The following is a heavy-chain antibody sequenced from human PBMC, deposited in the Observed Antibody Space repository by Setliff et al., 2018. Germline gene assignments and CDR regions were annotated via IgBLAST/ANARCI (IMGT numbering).Heavy chain of an antibody. J-gene: IGHJ6*02. CDR2: FWADGNRR. V-gene: IGHV3-33*08. Sequence: PGGSLRLSCAASGFILRNYGVHWVRQAPGRGLEWVAVFWADGNRRFYADSVRGRFTISRDNAKNSLYLQMNSLRAEDTAVYYCARDGVSYGMDVWGQGTTVTVSS. CDR1: GFILRNYG. CDR3: ARDGVSYGMDV.